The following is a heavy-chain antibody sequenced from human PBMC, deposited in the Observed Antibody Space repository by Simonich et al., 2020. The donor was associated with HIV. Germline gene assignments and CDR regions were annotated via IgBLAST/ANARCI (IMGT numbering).Heavy chain of an antibody. V-gene: IGHV3-9*01. Sequence: EVQLVESGGGLVQPGRSLRLSCAASGFTFEDYAMHWVRQAPGKGLGWVSGISWNSGSIGYADSVKGRFTISRDNAKNSLYLQMNSLRAEDTALYYCAKDKGAYYGSGSPVYWGQGTLVTVSS. CDR3: AKDKGAYYGSGSPVY. J-gene: IGHJ4*02. CDR2: ISWNSGSI. CDR1: GFTFEDYA. D-gene: IGHD3-10*01.